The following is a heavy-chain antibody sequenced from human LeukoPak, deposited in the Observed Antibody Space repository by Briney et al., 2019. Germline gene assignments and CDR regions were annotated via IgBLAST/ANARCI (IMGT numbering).Heavy chain of an antibody. CDR1: GYTFTSYG. J-gene: IGHJ4*02. D-gene: IGHD5-12*01. CDR2: ISAYNGNT. V-gene: IGHV1-18*01. CDR3: ARVDYSGYDYSLDY. Sequence: ASVKVSCEASGYTFTSYGISWVRQAPGQGLEWMGWISAYNGNTNYAQNLQGGVTMTTDTSTSTAYMELRSLRSDDTAVYYCARVDYSGYDYSLDYWGQGTLVTVSS.